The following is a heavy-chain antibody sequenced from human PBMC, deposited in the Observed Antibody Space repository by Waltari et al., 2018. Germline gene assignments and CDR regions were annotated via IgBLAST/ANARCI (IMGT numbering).Heavy chain of an antibody. V-gene: IGHV3-7*01. CDR1: GFPFSSYW. CDR2: IKQDGSEK. Sequence: VQLVESGGGLVQPGGSLRLSCAASGFPFSSYWMSLVSQATGKGLEWVANIKQDGSEKYYVDSVKGRFTISRDNAKNSLYLQMNSLRAEDTAVYYCAREGWAAPRNAFDIWGQGTMVTVSS. J-gene: IGHJ3*02. D-gene: IGHD6-19*01. CDR3: AREGWAAPRNAFDI.